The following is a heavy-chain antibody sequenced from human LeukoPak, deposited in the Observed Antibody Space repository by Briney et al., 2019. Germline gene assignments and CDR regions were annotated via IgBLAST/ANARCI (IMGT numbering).Heavy chain of an antibody. Sequence: ASVKVSCKVSGYTLTELSMHWVRQAPGEGLEWMGGFDPEDGETIYAQKFRGRVTMTEDTSTDTAYMELSSLRSEDTAVYYCASQRVGYCSGGSCYYFDYWGQGTLVTVSS. CDR2: FDPEDGET. V-gene: IGHV1-24*01. J-gene: IGHJ4*02. CDR3: ASQRVGYCSGGSCYYFDY. D-gene: IGHD2-15*01. CDR1: GYTLTELS.